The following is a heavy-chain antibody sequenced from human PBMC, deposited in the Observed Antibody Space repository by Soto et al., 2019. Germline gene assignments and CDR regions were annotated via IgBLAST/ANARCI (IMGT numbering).Heavy chain of an antibody. D-gene: IGHD1-26*01. CDR1: GFTFSSYA. J-gene: IGHJ4*02. CDR3: ERSAGGSYPQYDY. V-gene: IGHV3-30*04. Sequence: GWALRLTCAAAGFTFSSYALHWVRRAPGTGLEWVAVISYDGRDKYYPDSVKGRFTISRDNSKNTLYLQMNSLRAEDTAVYYCERSAGGSYPQYDYWGQGTLVTVSS. CDR2: ISYDGRDK.